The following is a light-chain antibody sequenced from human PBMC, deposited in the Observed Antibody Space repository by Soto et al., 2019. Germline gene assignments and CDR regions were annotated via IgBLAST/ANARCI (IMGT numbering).Light chain of an antibody. Sequence: DIVMTQSPDSLAVSLGARATINCKSSQSVLYSSYNTDFLAWYQQKPGQPPKLLIYWASTREAGVPDRFSVGGSGTDFTITISSLQAEDVAVYYCQQYCTTPLTFGGGTKVEIK. J-gene: IGKJ4*01. CDR2: WAS. CDR3: QQYCTTPLT. V-gene: IGKV4-1*01. CDR1: QSVLYSSYNTDF.